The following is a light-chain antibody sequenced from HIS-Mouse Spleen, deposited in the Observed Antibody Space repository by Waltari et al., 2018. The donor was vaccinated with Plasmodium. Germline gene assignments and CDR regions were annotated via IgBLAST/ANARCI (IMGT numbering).Light chain of an antibody. Sequence: EISMTQSPATLSVSPGDRATLSCSASQSVSHNLAWYQQKPGPAPRLLIYGASTRATGSPARFSGSGSGTEVTLTISSMESEDFAGYYCQQYNNWPRGTFGQGTKVEIK. CDR3: QQYNNWPRGT. V-gene: IGKV3-15*01. J-gene: IGKJ1*01. CDR2: GAS. CDR1: QSVSHN.